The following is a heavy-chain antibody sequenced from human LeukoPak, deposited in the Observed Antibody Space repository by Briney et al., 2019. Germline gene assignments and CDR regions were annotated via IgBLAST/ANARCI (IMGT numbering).Heavy chain of an antibody. Sequence: SETLSLTCAVYGGSFSGYYWSWIRQPPGKGLEWIGEINHSGSTNYNPSLKSRVTISVDTSKNQFSLKLSSVTAADTAVYYCARDQRFGVTSFDYWGQGTLVTVSS. CDR1: GGSFSGYY. D-gene: IGHD3-10*01. J-gene: IGHJ4*02. CDR2: INHSGST. V-gene: IGHV4-34*01. CDR3: ARDQRFGVTSFDY.